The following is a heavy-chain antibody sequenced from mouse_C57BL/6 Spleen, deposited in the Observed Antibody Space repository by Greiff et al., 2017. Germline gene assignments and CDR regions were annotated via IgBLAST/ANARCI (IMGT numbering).Heavy chain of an antibody. CDR2: IHPNSGST. J-gene: IGHJ3*01. CDR3: ARPSIYDGYSWFAY. D-gene: IGHD2-3*01. CDR1: GYTFTSYW. Sequence: VQLQQPGAELVKPGASVKLSCKASGYTFTSYWMHWVKQRPGQGLEWIGMIHPNSGSTNYNEKFKSKATLTVDKSSSTAYMQLSSLTSEDSAVYYCARPSIYDGYSWFAYWGQGTLVTVSA. V-gene: IGHV1-64*01.